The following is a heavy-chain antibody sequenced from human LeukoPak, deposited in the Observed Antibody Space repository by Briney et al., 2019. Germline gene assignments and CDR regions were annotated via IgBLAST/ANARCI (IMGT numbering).Heavy chain of an antibody. Sequence: HPGGSLRLSCAASGFTFSSYWMSWVRQAPGKGLEWVANIKQDGSEKYYVDSVKGRFTISRDNAKNSLYLQMSSPRAEDTAVYYCARPKGGCSSTSCYEFYFDYWGQGTLVTVSS. CDR1: GFTFSSYW. CDR2: IKQDGSEK. J-gene: IGHJ4*02. CDR3: ARPKGGCSSTSCYEFYFDY. V-gene: IGHV3-7*03. D-gene: IGHD2-2*01.